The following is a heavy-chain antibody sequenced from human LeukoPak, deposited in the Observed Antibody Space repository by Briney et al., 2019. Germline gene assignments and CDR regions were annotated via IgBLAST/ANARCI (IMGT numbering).Heavy chain of an antibody. D-gene: IGHD3-3*01. J-gene: IGHJ5*02. CDR1: GYTFTGYY. Sequence: ASVKVSCKASGYTFTGYYMHWVRQAPGQGLEWMGWINPNSGGTNYAQKFQGRVTMTRDTSISTAYMELSRLRSDDTAVYYCARDSYYYDFWSGYGTNFDPWGQGTLVTVSS. V-gene: IGHV1-2*02. CDR2: INPNSGGT. CDR3: ARDSYYYDFWSGYGTNFDP.